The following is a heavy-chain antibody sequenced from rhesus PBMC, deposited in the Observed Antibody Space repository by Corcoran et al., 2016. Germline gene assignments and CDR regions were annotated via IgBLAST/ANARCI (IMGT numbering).Heavy chain of an antibody. CDR1: GYSISSNY. D-gene: IGHD3-16*01. CDR3: ASSPRGSYYSFDC. Sequence: QVQLQESGPGLVKPSETLSLTCAVSGYSISSNYWSWIRQPPGKGLEWIGDMYGSSAVTYYNPSLKSRVTSSTDTSKNQFSLMLSSVSAADTAVYYCASSPRGSYYSFDCWGQGVLVTVSS. CDR2: MYGSSAVT. V-gene: IGHV4-147*01. J-gene: IGHJ4*01.